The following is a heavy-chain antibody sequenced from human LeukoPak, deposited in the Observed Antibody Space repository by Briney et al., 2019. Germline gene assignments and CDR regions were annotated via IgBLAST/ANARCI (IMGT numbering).Heavy chain of an antibody. J-gene: IGHJ6*02. CDR2: IKQDGSEK. V-gene: IGHV3-7*01. D-gene: IGHD6-13*01. CDR1: GFTFSSYW. CDR3: AKNQQYYYYGMDV. Sequence: GGPLRLSCAASGFTFSSYWMSWVRQAPGKGLEWVANIKQDGSEKYYVDSVKGRFTISRDNAKNSLYLQMNSLRAEDTAVYYCAKNQQYYYYGMDVWGQGTTVTVSS.